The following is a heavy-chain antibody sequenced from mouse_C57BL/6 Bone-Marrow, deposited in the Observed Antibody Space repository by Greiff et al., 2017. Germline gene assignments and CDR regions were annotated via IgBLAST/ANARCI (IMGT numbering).Heavy chain of an antibody. Sequence: QVQLQQPGAELVKPGASVKLSCKASGYTFTSYWMQWVKQRPGQGLEWIGEIDPSDSYSKSNQKFKGKATLTVATSSSTANMQLSSRTSKDSAVYYCARSTMVTLFDYWGQGTTLTVSS. D-gene: IGHD2-2*01. CDR2: IDPSDSYS. CDR1: GYTFTSYW. CDR3: ARSTMVTLFDY. V-gene: IGHV1-50*01. J-gene: IGHJ2*01.